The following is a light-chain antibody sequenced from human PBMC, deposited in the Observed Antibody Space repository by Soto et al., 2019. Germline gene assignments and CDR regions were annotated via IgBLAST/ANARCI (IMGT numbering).Light chain of an antibody. J-gene: IGKJ4*01. CDR1: QSVNSN. V-gene: IGKV3-15*01. CDR3: QQYNDWPLT. CDR2: GAS. Sequence: EIVMAQSPATLSVSPGERATLSCRASQSVNSNLAWYQQKPGQAPRLLIYGASNRATGIPARFSASGSGTEFTLTISSLQSEDFAVYCCQQYNDWPLTFGGGTKVEIK.